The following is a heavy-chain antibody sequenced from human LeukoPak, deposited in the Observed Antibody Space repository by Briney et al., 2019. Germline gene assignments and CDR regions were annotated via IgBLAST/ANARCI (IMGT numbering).Heavy chain of an antibody. CDR2: INHSGST. CDR3: AREMYSSSWYVYYYYMDV. J-gene: IGHJ6*03. D-gene: IGHD6-13*01. V-gene: IGHV4-34*01. Sequence: SETLSLTCAVYGGSFSGYYWSWIRQPPGKGLEWIGEINHSGSTNYNPSLKSRVTISVDTSKNQFSLKLSSVTAADTAVYYCAREMYSSSWYVYYYYMDVWGKGTTVTVSS. CDR1: GGSFSGYY.